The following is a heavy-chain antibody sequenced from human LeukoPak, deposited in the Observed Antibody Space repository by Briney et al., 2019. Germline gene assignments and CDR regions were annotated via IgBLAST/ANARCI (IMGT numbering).Heavy chain of an antibody. Sequence: SETLSLTCTVSGGSISSSSYCWGWIRQPPGKGLEWIGNIYYSGSTYYNPSLKSRVTISVDTSKNQFSLKLSSVTAADTAVYYCARVDCSSTSCYAFDPWGQGTLVTVSS. CDR1: GGSISSSSYC. CDR3: ARVDCSSTSCYAFDP. D-gene: IGHD2-2*01. V-gene: IGHV4-39*07. CDR2: IYYSGST. J-gene: IGHJ5*02.